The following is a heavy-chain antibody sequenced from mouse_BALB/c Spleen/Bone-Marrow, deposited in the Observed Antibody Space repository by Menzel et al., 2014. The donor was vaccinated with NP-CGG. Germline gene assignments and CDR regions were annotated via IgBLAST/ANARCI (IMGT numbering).Heavy chain of an antibody. CDR1: GYTFTSYW. D-gene: IGHD1-1*01. CDR3: APYYYGSSYGFYWYFDA. CDR2: INPSNGRT. J-gene: IGHJ1*01. Sequence: QVQLKDSGAELVKPGASVKLSCKASGYTFTSYWMHWVKQRPGQGLEWIGEINPSNGRTNYNEKFKSKATLTVDKSSSTAYMQLSSLTSEDSAVYYCAPYYYGSSYGFYWYFDAWGAGTTVTVSS. V-gene: IGHV1S81*02.